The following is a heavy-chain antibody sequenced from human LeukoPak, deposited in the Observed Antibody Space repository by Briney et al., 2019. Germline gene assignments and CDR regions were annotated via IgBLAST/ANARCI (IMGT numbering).Heavy chain of an antibody. CDR3: ARDTGRWFDP. Sequence: SETLSLTCTVSGGSISSGGYYWSWIRQHPGKGLEWIGYIYYSGSTYYNPSPKSRVTISVDTSKNQFSLKLSSVTAADTAVYYCARDTGRWFDPWGQGTLVTVSS. CDR1: GGSISSGGYY. CDR2: IYYSGST. V-gene: IGHV4-31*03. D-gene: IGHD3-10*01. J-gene: IGHJ5*02.